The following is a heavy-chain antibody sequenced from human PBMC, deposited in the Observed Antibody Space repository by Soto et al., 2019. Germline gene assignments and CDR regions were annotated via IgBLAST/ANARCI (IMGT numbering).Heavy chain of an antibody. CDR2: ISGYNGNT. D-gene: IGHD6-13*01. V-gene: IGHV1-18*01. CDR1: GYTFSNYG. J-gene: IGHJ1*01. Sequence: QVQLVQSGAEVKKPGASVKVSCKASGYTFSNYGISWVRQAPGQGPEWMGWISGYNGNTNYAQTLQGRVTMTTDTSTSTAYMELRSLRSDDTAIYYCARGGSSWTAEYYQHWGQGTLVIISS. CDR3: ARGGSSWTAEYYQH.